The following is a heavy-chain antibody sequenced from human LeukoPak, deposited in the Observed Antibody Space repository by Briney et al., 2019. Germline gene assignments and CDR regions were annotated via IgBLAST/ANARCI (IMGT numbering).Heavy chain of an antibody. J-gene: IGHJ6*02. CDR2: INPNSGGT. CDR1: GYTFTGYY. Sequence: ASVKVSCKASGYTFTGYYMHRVRQAPGQGLEWMGRINPNSGGTNYAQKFQGRVTMTRDTSISTAYMELRSLRSDDTAVYYCARDDYDSSGYYQGGYYGMDVWGQGTTVTVSS. CDR3: ARDDYDSSGYYQGGYYGMDV. V-gene: IGHV1-2*06. D-gene: IGHD3-22*01.